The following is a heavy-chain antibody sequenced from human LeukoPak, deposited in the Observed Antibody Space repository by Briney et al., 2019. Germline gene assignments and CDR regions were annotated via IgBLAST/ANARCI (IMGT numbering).Heavy chain of an antibody. CDR2: ISAYNGNT. Sequence: ASVKVSCKASGGTFSSYAISWVRQAPGQGLEWMGWISAYNGNTNYAQKFQGRVTMTEDTSTDTAYMELSSLRSEDTAVYYCATASGSYSGGFYFDYWGQGTLVTVSS. CDR1: GGTFSSYA. J-gene: IGHJ4*02. D-gene: IGHD1-26*01. V-gene: IGHV1-18*01. CDR3: ATASGSYSGGFYFDY.